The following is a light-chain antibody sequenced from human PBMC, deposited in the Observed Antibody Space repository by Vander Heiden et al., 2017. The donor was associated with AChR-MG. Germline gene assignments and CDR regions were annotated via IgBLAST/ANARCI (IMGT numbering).Light chain of an antibody. CDR3: NSRDSSGNPYVV. CDR2: GKN. V-gene: IGLV3-19*01. CDR1: SLRSYY. Sequence: SSELTQDPAVSVALGQTVRITCQGDSLRSYYASWYQQKPGQAPVLVIYGKNNRPSGIPDRFSGSNSGNTASLTITGAQAEDEADYYCNSRDSSGNPYVVFGGGTKLTVL. J-gene: IGLJ2*01.